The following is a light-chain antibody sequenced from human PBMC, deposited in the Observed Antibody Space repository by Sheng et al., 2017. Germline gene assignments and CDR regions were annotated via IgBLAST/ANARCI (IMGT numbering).Light chain of an antibody. CDR1: QAVGNA. J-gene: IGKJ2*01. V-gene: IGKV1-13*02. Sequence: AIQLTQSPSSLSASVGDRVTITCRASQAVGNALAWYQQKPGKPPKLLIYDASSLESGVPSRFSGSGSGTDFTLTISSLHPEDFATYYCQQVTIYPYTFGQGTKLEIK. CDR3: QQVTIYPYT. CDR2: DAS.